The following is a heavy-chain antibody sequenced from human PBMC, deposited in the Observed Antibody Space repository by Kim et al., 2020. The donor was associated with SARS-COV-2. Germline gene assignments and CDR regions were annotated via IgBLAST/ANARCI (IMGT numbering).Heavy chain of an antibody. CDR3: ARRDTAMVFDY. V-gene: IGHV5-51*01. Sequence: RYGPSFQGQVTISADKSISTAYLQWSSLKASDTAMYYCARRDTAMVFDYWGQGTLVTVSS. D-gene: IGHD5-18*01. J-gene: IGHJ4*02.